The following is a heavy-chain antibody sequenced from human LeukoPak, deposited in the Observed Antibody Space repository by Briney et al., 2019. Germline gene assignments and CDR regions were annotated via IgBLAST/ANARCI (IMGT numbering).Heavy chain of an antibody. CDR1: GFTFNSYW. V-gene: IGHV3-7*01. D-gene: IGHD2-2*01. CDR2: INQDGSEN. Sequence: GGSLRLSCAASGFTFNSYWMSWVRQAPGKGLGWVANINQDGSENYYLDSVKGRFTISRDNAKNSLYLQMNSLRAEDTAVYYCARGPLGYCSVTSCSFDSWGQGTLVTVSS. CDR3: ARGPLGYCSVTSCSFDS. J-gene: IGHJ4*02.